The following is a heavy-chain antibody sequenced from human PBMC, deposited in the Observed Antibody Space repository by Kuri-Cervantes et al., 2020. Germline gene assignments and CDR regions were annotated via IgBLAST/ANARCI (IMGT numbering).Heavy chain of an antibody. J-gene: IGHJ6*03. D-gene: IGHD6-13*01. CDR3: ARAGRAAGTGPFYYYYYYYMDV. V-gene: IGHV1-8*02. CDR2: MNPNRGNT. CDR1: GYTFTSYD. Sequence: ASGKVSCKASGYTFTSYDINWARQATGQWLEWMGWMNPNRGNTGYAQKFQGRVTMTRNTSISTAYMELSSLRSEDTAVYYCARAGRAAGTGPFYYYYYYYMDVWGKGTTVTISS.